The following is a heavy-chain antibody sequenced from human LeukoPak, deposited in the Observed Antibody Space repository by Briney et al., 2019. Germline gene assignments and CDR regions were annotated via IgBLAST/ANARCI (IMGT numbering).Heavy chain of an antibody. J-gene: IGHJ4*02. CDR1: GGSVTDYY. V-gene: IGHV4-59*02. CDR3: AREDIVATMGFDY. Sequence: SETLSLTCTVSGGSVTDYYWSWIRQSPGKGLEWIGYIYYTGTSYNPSLKSRVTISADTSKNQFSLQLNSVTPEDTAVYYCAREDIVATMGFDYWGQGTLVTVSS. CDR2: IYYTGT. D-gene: IGHD5-12*01.